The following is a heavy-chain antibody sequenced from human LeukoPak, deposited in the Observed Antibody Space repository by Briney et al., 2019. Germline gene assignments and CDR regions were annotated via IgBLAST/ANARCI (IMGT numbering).Heavy chain of an antibody. CDR2: ISGSGGST. J-gene: IGHJ5*02. Sequence: PGGSLRLSCAASGFTFSSYAMSWVRQAPGKGLEWVSSISGSGGSTYYADSVKGRFTISRDDSKNTLYLQMNSLRAEDTAVYYCARGGSSWYAVWFDPWGQGTLVTVSS. CDR1: GFTFSSYA. CDR3: ARGGSSWYAVWFDP. V-gene: IGHV3-23*01. D-gene: IGHD6-13*01.